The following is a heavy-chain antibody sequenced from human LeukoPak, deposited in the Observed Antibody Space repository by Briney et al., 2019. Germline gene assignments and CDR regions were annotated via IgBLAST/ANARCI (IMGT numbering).Heavy chain of an antibody. V-gene: IGHV3-7*01. CDR1: GFTFSSYW. D-gene: IGHD3-10*01. CDR3: ARDAPGGPLDY. Sequence: GGSLRLSCAASGFTFSSYWMSWVRQAPGKGLEWVANIKQDGSEKYYVDSVKGRFTISRDNAKNSLYLQMLSLRAEDTALYFCARDAPGGPLDYWGQGIQVTVSS. J-gene: IGHJ4*02. CDR2: IKQDGSEK.